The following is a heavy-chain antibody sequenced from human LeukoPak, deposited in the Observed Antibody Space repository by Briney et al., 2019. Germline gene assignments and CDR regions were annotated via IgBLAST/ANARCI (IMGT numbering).Heavy chain of an antibody. J-gene: IGHJ3*02. V-gene: IGHV3-7*01. D-gene: IGHD2-2*02. Sequence: PGGSLRLSCAASAFSFSSYWMSWVRQAPGKGLEWVANINQDGSEKYYVDSVKGRFTISRDNAKNSLYLQMNSLRAEDTAVYYCARPVPAAISPDAFDIGGQGTMVTVSS. CDR1: AFSFSSYW. CDR3: ARPVPAAISPDAFDI. CDR2: INQDGSEK.